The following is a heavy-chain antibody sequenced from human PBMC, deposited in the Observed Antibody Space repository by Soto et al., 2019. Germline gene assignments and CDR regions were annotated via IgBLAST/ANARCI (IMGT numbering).Heavy chain of an antibody. CDR3: AADTLAGHYYYYYGMDV. Sequence: SVKVSCKASGFTFTSSAVQWVRQARGQRLEWIGWIVVGSGNTNYAQKFQERVTITRDMSTSTAYMELSSLRSEDTAVYYCAADTLAGHYYYYYGMDVWGQGTTVTVS. D-gene: IGHD6-19*01. CDR2: IVVGSGNT. V-gene: IGHV1-58*01. J-gene: IGHJ6*02. CDR1: GFTFTSSA.